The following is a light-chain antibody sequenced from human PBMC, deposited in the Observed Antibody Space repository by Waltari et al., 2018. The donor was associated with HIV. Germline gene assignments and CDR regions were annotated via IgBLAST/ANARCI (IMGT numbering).Light chain of an antibody. Sequence: QSVLTQPPSASGPPGQRVTTPCSGRTPTIGSNPVPCYKQVPGTAPKLRIYSTNRRRSGVPDRFAGAKSGNSASRGISGLRSEEEGDYYGAAWDDSRNGEVIFGGGTKLTVL. V-gene: IGLV1-44*01. CDR1: TPTIGSNP. J-gene: IGLJ2*01. CDR3: AAWDDSRNGEVI. CDR2: STN.